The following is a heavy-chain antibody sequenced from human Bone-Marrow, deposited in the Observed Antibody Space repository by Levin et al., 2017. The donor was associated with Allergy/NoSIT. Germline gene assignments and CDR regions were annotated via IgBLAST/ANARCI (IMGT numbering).Heavy chain of an antibody. D-gene: IGHD2-8*01. J-gene: IGHJ4*02. CDR1: GFTFSSYG. CDR3: AKSCTNGVLDY. CDR2: ISYDGSNK. Sequence: GESLKISCAASGFTFSSYGMHWVRQAPGKGLEWVAVISYDGSNKYYADSVKGRFTISRDNSKNTLYLQMNSLRAEDTAVYYCAKSCTNGVLDYWGQGTLVTVSS. V-gene: IGHV3-30*18.